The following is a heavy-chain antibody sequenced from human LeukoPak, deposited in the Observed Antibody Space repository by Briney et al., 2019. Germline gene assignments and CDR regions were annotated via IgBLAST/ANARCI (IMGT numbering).Heavy chain of an antibody. CDR2: IYYSGSA. V-gene: IGHV4-59*08. CDR3: ARHFRAFDV. J-gene: IGHJ3*01. Sequence: PSETLSLTCTVSGGSISGYYWSWSRQPPGKGLEYIGYIYYSGSANYNPSLKSRVTISVDTSKNQFSLKLSSVTAADTAVYYCARHFRAFDVWGQGTMVTVSS. CDR1: GGSISGYY. D-gene: IGHD2/OR15-2a*01.